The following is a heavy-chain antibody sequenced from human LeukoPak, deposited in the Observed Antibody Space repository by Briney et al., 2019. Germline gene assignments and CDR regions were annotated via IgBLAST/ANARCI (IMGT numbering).Heavy chain of an antibody. V-gene: IGHV3-21*01. CDR1: GFTFSRYS. Sequence: NSEGSLRLSCAASGFTFSRYSMNWVRQAPGKGLEWVSSISSSSSFIYYADSVKGRFTIFRDNAKNSLYLQMNSLRAEDTAVYYCARDPPLGSCSTISCPHLDYWGQGTLVTVSS. CDR3: ARDPPLGSCSTISCPHLDY. CDR2: ISSSSSFI. J-gene: IGHJ4*02. D-gene: IGHD2-2*01.